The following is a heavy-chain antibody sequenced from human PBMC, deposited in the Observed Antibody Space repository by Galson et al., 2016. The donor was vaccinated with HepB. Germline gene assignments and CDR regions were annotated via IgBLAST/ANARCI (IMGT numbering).Heavy chain of an antibody. Sequence: SLRLSCAASGFTFHDHAMHWVRQTPGKGLEWVSGISWNSRNIGYADSVKGRFTVSRDNAKNSVFLEMNSLRPEDTALYYCAKYGGEDWTTAKPDYWGQGTLVTVSS. D-gene: IGHD4-17*01. CDR1: GFTFHDHA. V-gene: IGHV3-9*01. J-gene: IGHJ4*02. CDR2: ISWNSRNI. CDR3: AKYGGEDWTTAKPDY.